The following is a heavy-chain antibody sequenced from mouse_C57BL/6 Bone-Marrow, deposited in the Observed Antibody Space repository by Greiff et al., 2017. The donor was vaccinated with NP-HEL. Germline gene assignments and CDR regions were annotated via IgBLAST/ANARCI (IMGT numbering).Heavy chain of an antibody. Sequence: QVQLQQPGAELVKPGASVKLSCKASGYTFTSYWMHWVKQRPGQGLEWIGMIHPNSGSTNYNEKFKSKATLTVDKSSSTAYMQLSSLTSEDSAVYCCARREGELRLLAWFAYWGQGTLVTVSA. V-gene: IGHV1-64*01. D-gene: IGHD3-2*02. CDR2: IHPNSGST. J-gene: IGHJ3*01. CDR1: GYTFTSYW. CDR3: ARREGELRLLAWFAY.